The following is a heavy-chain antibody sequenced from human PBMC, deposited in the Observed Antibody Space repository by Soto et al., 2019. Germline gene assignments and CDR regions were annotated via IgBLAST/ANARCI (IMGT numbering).Heavy chain of an antibody. D-gene: IGHD6-13*01. V-gene: IGHV3-74*01. CDR1: GVTLSSHW. CDR2: INRDGSTI. CDR3: ARVADCTYSSNCNRSAAFDM. Sequence: EVHLVESGGGLAQPGGSLRLSCAASGVTLSSHWMHWVRQAPGKGLVWVSRINRDGSTINYDDSVRGGYTISKDNAKKTLCPQMSLLGSEDTAVSYRARVADCTYSSNCNRSAAFDMWGEGTIVTVSS. J-gene: IGHJ3*02.